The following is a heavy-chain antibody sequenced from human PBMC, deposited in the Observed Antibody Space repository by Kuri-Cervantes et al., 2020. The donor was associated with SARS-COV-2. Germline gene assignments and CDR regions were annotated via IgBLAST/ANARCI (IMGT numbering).Heavy chain of an antibody. D-gene: IGHD3-3*01. J-gene: IGHJ4*02. CDR1: GGSISSHY. Sequence: GSLRLSCTVSGGSISSHYWSWIRQPPGKGLEWIGYIYYSGSTYYNPSLKSRVTISVDTSKNQFSLKLSSVTAADTAVYYCAGRHLESIDYWGQGTLVTVSS. V-gene: IGHV4-59*08. CDR2: IYYSGST. CDR3: AGRHLESIDY.